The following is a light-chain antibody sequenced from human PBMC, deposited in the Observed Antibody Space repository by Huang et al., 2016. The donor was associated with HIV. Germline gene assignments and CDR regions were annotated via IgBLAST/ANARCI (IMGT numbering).Light chain of an antibody. V-gene: IGKV3D-20*02. J-gene: IGKJ1*01. CDR3: HQYAKSMAT. CDR1: QSVDTSY. CDR2: ETS. Sequence: VLTQSPVSVSLSLGDRLTVSCRASQSVDTSYLAWYQHNPGQSPRLLVYETSPRASGIPSRFSGSGSGRDFSLTISRLEPEDFGVYYCHQYAKSMATFGQGTKVDI.